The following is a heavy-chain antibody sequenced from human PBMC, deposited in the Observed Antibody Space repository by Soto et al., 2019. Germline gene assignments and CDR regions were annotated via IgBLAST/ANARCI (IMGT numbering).Heavy chain of an antibody. Sequence: ESGGGVVQPGRSLRLSCAASGFTFSGYGMHWVRQAPGKGLEWVAITRHDGSNTYYADSVRGRFTISRDNSKKTLYLQMDRLRAEDTAVYYCARDGVGATTFFGYFDYWGQGTLVTVSS. J-gene: IGHJ4*02. CDR2: TRHDGSNT. CDR1: GFTFSGYG. CDR3: ARDGVGATTFFGYFDY. V-gene: IGHV3-33*01. D-gene: IGHD1-26*01.